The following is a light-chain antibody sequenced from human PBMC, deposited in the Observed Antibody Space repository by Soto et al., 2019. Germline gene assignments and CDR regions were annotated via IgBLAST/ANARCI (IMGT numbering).Light chain of an antibody. CDR2: AVN. V-gene: IGLV2-8*01. J-gene: IGLJ1*01. CDR3: SSYAGINNFRV. CDR1: SSDVGGYKY. Sequence: QSALTQPPSASGSPGQSVTISCTGTSSDVGGYKYVSWYQQHPGKAPKLMIFAVNKRPSGVPDRFSGSKSGNTASLTVSGLQAEDEADYYCSSYAGINNFRVFGTGTKLTVL.